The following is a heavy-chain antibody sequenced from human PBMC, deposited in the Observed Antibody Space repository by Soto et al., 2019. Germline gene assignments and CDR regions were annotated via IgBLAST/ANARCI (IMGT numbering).Heavy chain of an antibody. V-gene: IGHV4-31*03. Sequence: SETLSLTCTVSGGSISSGGYYWSRIRQHPGKGLEWIGYIYYSGSTYYNPSLKSRVTISVDTSKNQFSLKLSSVTAADTAVYYCARGRTYYYDSSGSYNWFDPWGQGTLVTVSS. CDR1: GGSISSGGYY. J-gene: IGHJ5*02. D-gene: IGHD3-22*01. CDR2: IYYSGST. CDR3: ARGRTYYYDSSGSYNWFDP.